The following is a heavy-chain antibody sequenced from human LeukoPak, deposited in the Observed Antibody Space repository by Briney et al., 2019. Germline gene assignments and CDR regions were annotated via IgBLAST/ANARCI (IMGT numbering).Heavy chain of an antibody. Sequence: PGGSLRLSCAASGFPFSTYTMDWVRQAPGKGLEWVSSICAGSIYIYYRDSVKGRFTISKDNAKNTLYLQMNSLRAGDTAVYYCARLRARHYTRDYWYGLDVWGQGTTVTVSS. D-gene: IGHD4-11*01. J-gene: IGHJ6*02. CDR3: ARLRARHYTRDYWYGLDV. CDR2: ICAGSIYI. CDR1: GFPFSTYT. V-gene: IGHV3-21*06.